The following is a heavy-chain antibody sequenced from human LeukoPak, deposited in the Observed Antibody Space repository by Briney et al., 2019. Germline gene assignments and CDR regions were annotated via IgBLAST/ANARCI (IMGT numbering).Heavy chain of an antibody. CDR3: ARGTIFGPMDV. V-gene: IGHV3-74*01. J-gene: IGHJ6*03. CDR2: INSDGSST. D-gene: IGHD3-3*01. Sequence: GGCLRLSCAASGFTLSSYWMHSVRQAPGKGLVWVSRINSDGSSTSYADSVKGRFTISRDNAKNTLYLQMNSLRAEDTAVYYCARGTIFGPMDVWGKGTTVTVSS. CDR1: GFTLSSYW.